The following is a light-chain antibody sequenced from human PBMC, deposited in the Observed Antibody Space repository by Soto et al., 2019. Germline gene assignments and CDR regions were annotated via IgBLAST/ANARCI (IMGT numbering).Light chain of an antibody. CDR2: DVI. J-gene: IGLJ3*02. Sequence: QSALTQPASVSGSPGQSITISCTGTSSDVGDYNSVSWYQQHPGKAPKLIIYDVIARPSGVSSRFSGSMSGNTASLTISGLQAEDEADYYCCSYTSSYTLVVFGGGTKLTVL. CDR3: CSYTSSYTLVV. V-gene: IGLV2-14*03. CDR1: SSDVGDYNS.